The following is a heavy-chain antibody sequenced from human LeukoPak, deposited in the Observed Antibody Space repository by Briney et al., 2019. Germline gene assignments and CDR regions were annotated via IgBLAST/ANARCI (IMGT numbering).Heavy chain of an antibody. Sequence: GGSLRLSCAASGFTFSNAWMSWVRQAPGKGLEWVGRIKSKTDGGTTDYAAPVKGRFTISRDDSKNTLYLQMNSLKTEDTAVYYCTTGTYYYDSSALYYFDYWGQGTLVTVSS. J-gene: IGHJ4*02. CDR3: TTGTYYYDSSALYYFDY. V-gene: IGHV3-15*01. CDR1: GFTFSNAW. CDR2: IKSKTDGGTT. D-gene: IGHD3-22*01.